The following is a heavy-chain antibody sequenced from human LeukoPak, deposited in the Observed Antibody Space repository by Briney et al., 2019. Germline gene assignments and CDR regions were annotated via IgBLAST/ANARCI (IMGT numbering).Heavy chain of an antibody. CDR3: ASARRGDYYWWFDP. V-gene: IGHV5-51*01. CDR1: GYSFTGYW. D-gene: IGHD2-21*01. CDR2: IYPDNSNT. J-gene: IGHJ5*02. Sequence: GESLKISCKGSGYSFTGYWIGWVRQMPGKGLEWMGIIYPDNSNTRYSPSFQGQVTISTDKSINAAYLHWSSLRASDTAIYYCASARRGDYYWWFDPWGQGTLVTVSS.